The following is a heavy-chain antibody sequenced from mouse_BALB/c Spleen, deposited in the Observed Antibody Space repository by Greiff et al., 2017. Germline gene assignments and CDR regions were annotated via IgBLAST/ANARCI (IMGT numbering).Heavy chain of an antibody. CDR1: GYTFTSYV. V-gene: IGHV1-14*01. D-gene: IGHD2-10*02. Sequence: VQLQQSGPELVKPGASVKMSCKASGYTFTSYVMHWVKQKPGQGLEWIGYINPYNDGTKYNEKFKGKATLTSDKSSSTAYMELSSLTSEDSAVYYCARGEPYGKNWYFDDWGAGTTVTVSS. J-gene: IGHJ1*01. CDR2: INPYNDGT. CDR3: ARGEPYGKNWYFDD.